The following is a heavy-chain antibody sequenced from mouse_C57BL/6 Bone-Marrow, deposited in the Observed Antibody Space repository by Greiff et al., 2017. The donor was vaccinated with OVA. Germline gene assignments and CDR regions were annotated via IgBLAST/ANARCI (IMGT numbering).Heavy chain of an antibody. CDR3: ARDGRSNLDY. CDR2: INPNNGGT. Sequence: VQLQQSGPELVKPGASVKISCKASGYTFTDYYMNWVKQSHGKSLEWIGDINPNNGGTSYNQKFKGKATLTVDKSSSTAYMELRSLTSEDSAVYYCARDGRSNLDYWGQGTTLTVSS. V-gene: IGHV1-26*01. CDR1: GYTFTDYY. D-gene: IGHD2-5*01. J-gene: IGHJ2*01.